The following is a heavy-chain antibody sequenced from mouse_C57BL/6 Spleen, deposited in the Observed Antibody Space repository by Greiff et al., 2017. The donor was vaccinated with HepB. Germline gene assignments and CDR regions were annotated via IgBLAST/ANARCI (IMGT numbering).Heavy chain of an antibody. CDR3: ARLGTYYGSRHFDY. D-gene: IGHD1-1*01. CDR2: ISNLAYSI. J-gene: IGHJ2*01. V-gene: IGHV5-15*01. CDR1: GFTFSDYG. Sequence: VMLVESGGGLVQPGGSLKLSCAASGFTFSDYGMAWVRQAPRKGPEWVAFISNLAYSIYYADTVTGRFTISRENAKNTLYLEMSSLRSEDTAMYYCARLGTYYGSRHFDYWGQGTTLTVSS.